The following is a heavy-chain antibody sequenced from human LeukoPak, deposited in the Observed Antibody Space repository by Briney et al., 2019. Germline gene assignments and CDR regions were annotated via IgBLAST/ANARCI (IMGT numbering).Heavy chain of an antibody. J-gene: IGHJ4*02. D-gene: IGHD5-18*01. CDR2: ITSSSSYI. CDR1: GFTFSSYS. CDR3: ARDPPIQGYSYGAGRLNYFDY. V-gene: IGHV3-21*01. Sequence: GGSLRLSRAASGFTFSSYSMSWVRQAPGKGLEWVSSITSSSSYIYYADSVKGRFTISRDNTKNSLYLQMNSLRAEDTAVYYCARDPPIQGYSYGAGRLNYFDYWGQGTLVTVSS.